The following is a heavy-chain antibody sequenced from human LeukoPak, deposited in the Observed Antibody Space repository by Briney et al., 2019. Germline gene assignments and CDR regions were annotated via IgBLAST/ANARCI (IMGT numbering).Heavy chain of an antibody. CDR3: GRSSSWRNNWFDP. V-gene: IGHV4-39*07. Sequence: PSKTLSLTCTVSGGSINSLSYYWGWIRQPPGKGLEWIGNIYYSGTAYYNPSLKSRVSMSVDTSKNQFSLKLSSVTAADTAVYYCGRSSSWRNNWFDPWGQGTLVTVSS. CDR2: IYYSGTA. J-gene: IGHJ5*02. CDR1: GGSINSLSYY. D-gene: IGHD6-13*01.